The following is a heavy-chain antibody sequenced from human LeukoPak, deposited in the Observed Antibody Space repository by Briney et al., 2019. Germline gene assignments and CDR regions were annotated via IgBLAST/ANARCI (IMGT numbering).Heavy chain of an antibody. Sequence: SETLSLTCTVSGASISGSGYYWGWIRQPPGKGLEWIGNIYDSGSTYYNASLQSRVTISIDTSKNQFSLKLSSVTAADTAVYYCARGSARVRGVTSYYYYYMDVWGKGTTVTISS. J-gene: IGHJ6*03. CDR2: IYDSGST. D-gene: IGHD3-10*01. CDR3: ARGSARVRGVTSYYYYYMDV. CDR1: GASISGSGYY. V-gene: IGHV4-39*07.